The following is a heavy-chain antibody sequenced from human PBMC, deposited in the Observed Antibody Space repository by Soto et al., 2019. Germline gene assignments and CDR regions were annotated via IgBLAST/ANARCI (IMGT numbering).Heavy chain of an antibody. CDR1: GFTFSSYA. CDR3: AGSGSYNAFDI. V-gene: IGHV3-64*01. J-gene: IGHJ3*02. Sequence: EVQLVESGGGLVQPGGSLRLSCAASGFTFSSYAMHWVRQAPGKGLEYVSAISSNGGSTYYANSVKGRFTISRDNSKNTLYLQMGSLRAEDMAVYYCAGSGSYNAFDIWGQVTMVTVSS. D-gene: IGHD1-26*01. CDR2: ISSNGGST.